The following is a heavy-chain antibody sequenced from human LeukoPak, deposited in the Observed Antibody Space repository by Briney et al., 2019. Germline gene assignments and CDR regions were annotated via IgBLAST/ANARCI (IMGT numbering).Heavy chain of an antibody. V-gene: IGHV3-48*01. CDR2: ISSSSTI. J-gene: IGHJ6*03. CDR3: ARGSPPTGPHYYYMDV. Sequence: GGSLRLSCADSTLTLSRHSMNWVRQAPGKGLEYISYISSSSTIYYADSVKGRFTISRDNAKNSLYLQMNSLRAEDTALYYCARGSPPTGPHYYYMDVWGKGTLVTVSS. CDR1: TLTLSRHS.